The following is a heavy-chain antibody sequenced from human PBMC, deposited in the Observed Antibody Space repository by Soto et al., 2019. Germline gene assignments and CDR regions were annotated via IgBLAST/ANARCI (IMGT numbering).Heavy chain of an antibody. Sequence: SSETLSLTCTVSGGSISSYYWSWIRQPAGKGLEWIGRIYTSGSTNYNPSLKSRVTMSVDTSKNQFSLKLSSVTAADTAVYYCARGTWMAARTLYYFDYWGQGTLVTVSS. CDR1: GGSISSYY. D-gene: IGHD6-6*01. V-gene: IGHV4-4*07. CDR2: IYTSGST. CDR3: ARGTWMAARTLYYFDY. J-gene: IGHJ4*02.